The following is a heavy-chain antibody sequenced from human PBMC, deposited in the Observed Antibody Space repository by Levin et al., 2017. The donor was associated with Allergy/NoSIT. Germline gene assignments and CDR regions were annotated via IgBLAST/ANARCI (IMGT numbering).Heavy chain of an antibody. CDR1: GFTFSSYW. D-gene: IGHD3-10*01. Sequence: GGSLRLSCAASGFTFSSYWMSWVRQAPGKGLEWVANIKQDGSEKYYVDSVKGRFTISRDNAKNSLYLQMNSLRAEDTAVYYCARGEDYYGSGSSYAFDIWGQGTMVTVSS. CDR3: ARGEDYYGSGSSYAFDI. J-gene: IGHJ3*02. CDR2: IKQDGSEK. V-gene: IGHV3-7*04.